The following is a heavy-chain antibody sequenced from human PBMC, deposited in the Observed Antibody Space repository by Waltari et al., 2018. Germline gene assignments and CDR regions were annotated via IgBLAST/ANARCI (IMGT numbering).Heavy chain of an antibody. J-gene: IGHJ4*02. D-gene: IGHD3-22*01. CDR1: GYTFDSYG. V-gene: IGHV1-18*01. CDR2: ISTYNGNT. CDR3: VRDRTYDSSGFLGEH. Sequence: QVQLVQSGAEVKKPGASVKVSCKTSGYTFDSYGISWVRKAPGQGPEWMAWISTYNGNTDYAQKFKGRLSVNTQTSTNTAYMELRSLTSDDTAVYYCVRDRTYDSSGFLGEHWGQGTLVSVSS.